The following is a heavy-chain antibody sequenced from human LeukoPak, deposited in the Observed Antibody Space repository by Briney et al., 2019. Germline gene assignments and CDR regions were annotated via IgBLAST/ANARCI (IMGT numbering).Heavy chain of an antibody. CDR1: GYSISSYY. D-gene: IGHD6-19*01. Sequence: SETLSLTCTVSGYSISSYYWSWIRQPPGKGLEWIGYIYYSGSTNYNPSLKSRVTISVDTSKNQFSLKLSSVTAADTAVYYCARGRGWYFFDYWGQGTLVTVSS. CDR3: ARGRGWYFFDY. CDR2: IYYSGST. J-gene: IGHJ4*02. V-gene: IGHV4-59*01.